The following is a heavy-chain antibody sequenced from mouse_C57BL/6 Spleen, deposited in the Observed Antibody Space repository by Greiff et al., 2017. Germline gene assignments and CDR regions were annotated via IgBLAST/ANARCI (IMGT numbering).Heavy chain of an antibody. V-gene: IGHV1-80*01. D-gene: IGHD1-1*01. CDR2: IYPGDGDT. J-gene: IGHJ1*03. CDR3: ASSPHYYGSSYVGWYFDV. Sequence: VQLQQSGAELVKPGASVKISCKASGYAFSSYWMNWVKQRPGKGLEWIGQIYPGDGDTNYNGKFKGKATLTADKASSTAYMQLSSLTSEDSAVYFCASSPHYYGSSYVGWYFDVWGTGTTVTVSS. CDR1: GYAFSSYW.